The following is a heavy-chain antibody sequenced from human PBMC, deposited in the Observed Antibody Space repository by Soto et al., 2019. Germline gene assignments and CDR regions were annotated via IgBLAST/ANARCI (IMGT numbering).Heavy chain of an antibody. CDR3: ARVGAWELLNFDY. CDR2: ISSSSSYI. Sequence: PGGSLRLSCAASGFTFSSYSMNWVRQAPGKGLEWVSSISSSSSYIYYADSVKGRFTTSRDNAKNSLYLQMNSLRAEDTAVYYCARVGAWELLNFDYWGQGTLVTVSS. CDR1: GFTFSSYS. J-gene: IGHJ4*02. D-gene: IGHD1-26*01. V-gene: IGHV3-21*01.